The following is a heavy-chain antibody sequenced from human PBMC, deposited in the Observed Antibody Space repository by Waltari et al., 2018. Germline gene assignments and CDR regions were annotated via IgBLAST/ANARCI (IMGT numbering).Heavy chain of an antibody. CDR1: GYTFTGYY. V-gene: IGHV1-2*02. CDR2: SSTNSGKN. Sequence: QVQLVQSGAEVKKPGASVKVSCQASGYTFTGYYIHWVRQAPGQGLEWMGWSSTNSGKNNYAKKYKGRVTMTMDTSTNTAYMELSRITSDDTAVFYCARGDFSVSYYYMDVWGKGTTVTVSS. CDR3: ARGDFSVSYYYMDV. D-gene: IGHD3-3*01. J-gene: IGHJ6*03.